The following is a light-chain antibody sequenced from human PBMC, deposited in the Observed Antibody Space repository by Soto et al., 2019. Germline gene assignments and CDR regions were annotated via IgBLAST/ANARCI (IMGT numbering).Light chain of an antibody. CDR2: LGS. CDR3: MQALQTPWT. J-gene: IGKJ1*01. V-gene: IGKV2-28*01. CDR1: QSLLHSNGYNY. Sequence: DIVMTQAPLSLPVTPGDPASISCRSSQSLLHSNGYNYLAWYLQKPGQSPNLLIYLGSNRASGVPGRFSGRGSGTDFTLKISRVEAEDVGVYYCMQALQTPWTFGSGTKVEIK.